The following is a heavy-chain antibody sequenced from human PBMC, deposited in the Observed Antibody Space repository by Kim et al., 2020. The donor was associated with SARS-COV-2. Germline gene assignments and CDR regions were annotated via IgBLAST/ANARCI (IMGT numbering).Heavy chain of an antibody. CDR1: GASINNKNYF. CDR3: ARRQGYCPGTSCSSYFAA. Sequence: SETLSLTCSVSGASINNKNYFWVWIRQTPGMGLEWLGSIYYSGTVSYNPSLKSRVTISIDTSINQFSLNVTSVTAADTAVYYCARRQGYCPGTSCSSYFAAGGQRTPVTAPS. V-gene: IGHV4-39*01. D-gene: IGHD2-15*01. J-gene: IGHJ4*02. CDR2: IYYSGTV.